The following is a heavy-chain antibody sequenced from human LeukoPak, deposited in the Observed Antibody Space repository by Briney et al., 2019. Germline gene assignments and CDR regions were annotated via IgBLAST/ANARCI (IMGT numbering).Heavy chain of an antibody. D-gene: IGHD4-23*01. CDR1: GGSISSGDYY. Sequence: PSQTLSLTCTVSGGSISSGDYYWSWIRQPPGKGLEWLGYIYYSGSTYYNPSLKSRVTISVDTSKNQFSLKLSSVTAADTAVYYCARFDYGGNARHFDYWGQGTLVTVSS. V-gene: IGHV4-30-4*01. CDR2: IYYSGST. CDR3: ARFDYGGNARHFDY. J-gene: IGHJ4*02.